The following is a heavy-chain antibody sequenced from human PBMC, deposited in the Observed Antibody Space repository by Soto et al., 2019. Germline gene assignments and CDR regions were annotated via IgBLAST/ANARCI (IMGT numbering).Heavy chain of an antibody. CDR2: ISWNSGAI. CDR3: AKDAGYCSRTSCAHSYYFYYGMDV. CDR1: GFTFDDYA. Sequence: PGGSLRLSCAASGFTFDDYAMHWVRQAPGKGLEWVSGISWNSGAIGYADSVKGRFTISRDNGKSSLYLEMNSLRTEDTALYYCAKDAGYCSRTSCAHSYYFYYGMDVWGQGTTVTVSS. D-gene: IGHD2-2*01. J-gene: IGHJ6*02. V-gene: IGHV3-9*01.